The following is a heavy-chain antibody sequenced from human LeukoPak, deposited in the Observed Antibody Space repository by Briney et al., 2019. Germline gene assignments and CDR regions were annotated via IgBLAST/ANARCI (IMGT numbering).Heavy chain of an antibody. CDR2: ISAYNGNT. J-gene: IGHJ3*02. D-gene: IGHD1-14*01. V-gene: IGHV1-18*01. CDR3: ARDGSESDAFDI. CDR1: GYTFTSYG. Sequence: ASVKVSCKASGYTFTSYGISWARQAPGQGLEWMGWISAYNGNTNYAQKLQGRVTMATDTSTSTDYMELRSLRSDDTAVYYCARDGSESDAFDIWGQGTMVTVSS.